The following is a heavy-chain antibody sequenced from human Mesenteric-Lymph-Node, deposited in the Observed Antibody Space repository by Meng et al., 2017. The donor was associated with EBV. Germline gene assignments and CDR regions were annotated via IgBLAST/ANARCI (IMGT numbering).Heavy chain of an antibody. CDR1: GGSFSGYY. D-gene: IGHD3-16*02. CDR3: ARIESIWGTYRKYYFDY. Sequence: GQLNQLGVGHFTPSETLSLTLTVYGGSFSGYYWSWSGQAPGQGLEWIGESTHNGIVNYNPSLKSRVAISVDTFKNQFSLRLTSVTAADTAIYYCARIESIWGTYRKYYFDYWGQGTLVTVSS. CDR2: STHNGIV. V-gene: IGHV4-34*01. J-gene: IGHJ4*02.